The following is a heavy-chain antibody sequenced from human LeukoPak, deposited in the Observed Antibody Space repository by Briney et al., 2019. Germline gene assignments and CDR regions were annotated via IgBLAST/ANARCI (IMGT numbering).Heavy chain of an antibody. V-gene: IGHV3-53*01. CDR1: GGSISSGDYY. CDR3: ARDLYGVSHDY. D-gene: IGHD4-17*01. Sequence: PSETLSLTCTVSGGSISSGDYYWSWVRQAPGKGLEWVSVIYSSGMTYYADSGKGRFTITRDNSKNTLYLHMNSLRAEDTAVYYCARDLYGVSHDYWGQGTLVTVSS. CDR2: IYSSGMT. J-gene: IGHJ4*02.